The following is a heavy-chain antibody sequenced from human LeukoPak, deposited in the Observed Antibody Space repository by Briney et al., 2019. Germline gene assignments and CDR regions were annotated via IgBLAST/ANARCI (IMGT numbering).Heavy chain of an antibody. D-gene: IGHD4-23*01. Sequence: GGSLRLSCAASGFTFSSYGMSWVHQASGKGLEWVGRIRSKANSYATAYAASVKGRFTISRDDSKNTAYLQMNSLKTEDTAVYYCTTGTVVTSGGPVDYWGQGTLVTVSS. CDR2: IRSKANSYAT. CDR1: GFTFSSYG. J-gene: IGHJ4*02. CDR3: TTGTVVTSGGPVDY. V-gene: IGHV3-73*01.